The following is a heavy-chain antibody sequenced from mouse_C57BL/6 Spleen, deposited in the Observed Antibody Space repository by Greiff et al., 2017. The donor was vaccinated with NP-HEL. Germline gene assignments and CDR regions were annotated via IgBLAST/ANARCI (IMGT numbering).Heavy chain of an antibody. J-gene: IGHJ2*01. V-gene: IGHV14-4*01. Sequence: EVQLQQSGAELVRPGASVKLSCTASGFNIKDDYMHWVKQRPEQGLEWIGWIDPENGDTEYASKFQGKATITADTSSNTAYLQLSSLTSEDTAVYYCTSSTMVTRYFDYCGQGTTLTVSS. CDR3: TSSTMVTRYFDY. CDR2: IDPENGDT. CDR1: GFNIKDDY. D-gene: IGHD2-2*01.